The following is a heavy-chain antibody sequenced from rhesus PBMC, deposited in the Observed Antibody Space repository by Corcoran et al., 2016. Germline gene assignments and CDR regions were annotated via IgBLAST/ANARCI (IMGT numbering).Heavy chain of an antibody. J-gene: IGHJ4*01. D-gene: IGHD2-15*01. CDR2: IYGISTST. Sequence: QVQLQESGPGVVKPSETLSLTCAVSGGSISDSYRWSCIRQPPGKGLEWIGYIYGISTSTNYNPSLKSRVTISKDTSKNQFSLKLSSVTAADTAVYYCARDEYCSSTYCSSSFDYWGQGVLVTVSS. CDR3: ARDEYCSSTYCSSSFDY. V-gene: IGHV4S10*01. CDR1: GGSISDSYR.